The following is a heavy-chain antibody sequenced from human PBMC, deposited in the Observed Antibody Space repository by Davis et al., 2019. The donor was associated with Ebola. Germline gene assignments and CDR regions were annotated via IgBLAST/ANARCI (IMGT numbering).Heavy chain of an antibody. D-gene: IGHD3-22*01. CDR2: ISSSSSYI. Sequence: PGGSLRLSCAASAFTFSRYTMNWVRQAPEKGLEWVSSISSSSSYIYYADSVKGRFTISRDNAKNSLYLQMNSLRAEDTAVYYCAREADYYDSSGYSHYFDYWGQGTLVTVS. CDR1: AFTFSRYT. J-gene: IGHJ4*02. V-gene: IGHV3-21*01. CDR3: AREADYYDSSGYSHYFDY.